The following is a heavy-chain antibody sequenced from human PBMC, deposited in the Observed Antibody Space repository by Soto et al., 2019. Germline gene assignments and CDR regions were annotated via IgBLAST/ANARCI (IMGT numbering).Heavy chain of an antibody. D-gene: IGHD6-19*01. CDR3: ARGHSSGWYHNWFDA. Sequence: ASVKVSCKASGYTFTSYGISWVRQAPGQVLEWMGWISAYNGNTNYAQKLQGRVTMTTDTSTSTAYMEPRSLRSDDTAVYYCARGHSSGWYHNWFDAWGKGTLVTVSS. CDR2: ISAYNGNT. V-gene: IGHV1-18*01. CDR1: GYTFTSYG. J-gene: IGHJ5*02.